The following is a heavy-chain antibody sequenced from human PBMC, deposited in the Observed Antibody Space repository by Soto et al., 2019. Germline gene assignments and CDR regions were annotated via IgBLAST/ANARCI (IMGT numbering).Heavy chain of an antibody. D-gene: IGHD5-18*01. CDR2: INHSGST. J-gene: IGHJ6*02. CDR1: GGSFSGYY. CDR3: ARGGLRYGMDV. Sequence: SETLSLTCAVYGGSFSGYYWSWIRQPPGKGLEWIGEINHSGSTNYNPSLKSRVTISVDTSKNQFSLKLSSVTAADTAVYYCARGGLRYGMDVWGQGTTVTVSS. V-gene: IGHV4-34*01.